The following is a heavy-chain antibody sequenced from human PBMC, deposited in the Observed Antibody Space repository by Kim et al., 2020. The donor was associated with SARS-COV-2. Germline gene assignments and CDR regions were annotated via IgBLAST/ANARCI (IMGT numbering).Heavy chain of an antibody. J-gene: IGHJ4*02. V-gene: IGHV4-59*02. Sequence: SETLSLTCTVSGASVSDYLWTWIRQPPGKGLEWIGYISYNGGTNYNPSLKSRVTMLVDTSSNQFSLRLRSVAAADTAVYYCAKMGDNSNWSSIAYWGQGALVTVSS. D-gene: IGHD6-13*01. CDR2: ISYNGGT. CDR3: AKMGDNSNWSSIAY. CDR1: GASVSDYL.